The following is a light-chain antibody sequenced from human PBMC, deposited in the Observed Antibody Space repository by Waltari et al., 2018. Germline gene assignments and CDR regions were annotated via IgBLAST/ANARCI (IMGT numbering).Light chain of an antibody. Sequence: DIQMTQSPSSLSASVGDRVNIPCRASQSVSTYLNWYQQKPGKAPRLLIFAASYLQSGVPSRFSGSGSGTDFTLTISGLQAEDFATYYCQQSSSSYTFGPGTKLEI. V-gene: IGKV1-39*01. CDR3: QQSSSSYT. CDR2: AAS. CDR1: QSVSTY. J-gene: IGKJ2*01.